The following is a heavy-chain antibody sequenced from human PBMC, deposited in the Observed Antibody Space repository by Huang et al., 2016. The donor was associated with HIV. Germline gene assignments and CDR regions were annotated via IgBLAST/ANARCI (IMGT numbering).Heavy chain of an antibody. CDR1: GGSLDGYY. J-gene: IGHJ2*01. D-gene: IGHD3-16*01. CDR2: ISHSVRT. CDR3: ARGFYDDGSTYWFFDL. V-gene: IGHV4-34*02. Sequence: QVQLQQWGTGLLKPSETLSLTCAVDGGSLDGYYWTWIRQSPTEGLQWLWEISHSVRTNYSPSLKSRVTISRDTIKDQFSLMLKSVTAADTAVYYCARGFYDDGSTYWFFDLWGRGSLVTVSS.